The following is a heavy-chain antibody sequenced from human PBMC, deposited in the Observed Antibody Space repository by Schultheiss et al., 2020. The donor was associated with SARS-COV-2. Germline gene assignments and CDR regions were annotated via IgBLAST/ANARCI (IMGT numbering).Heavy chain of an antibody. D-gene: IGHD3-3*01. CDR3: AKDVAIFGVVIPYDAFDI. CDR2: ISYDGSNK. V-gene: IGHV3-30*04. J-gene: IGHJ3*02. CDR1: GFTFSSYA. Sequence: GGSLRLSCAASGFTFSSYAMSWVRQAPGKGLEWVAVISYDGSNKYYADSVKGRFTISRDNSKNTLYLQMNSLRAEDTAVYYCAKDVAIFGVVIPYDAFDIWGQGTMVTVSS.